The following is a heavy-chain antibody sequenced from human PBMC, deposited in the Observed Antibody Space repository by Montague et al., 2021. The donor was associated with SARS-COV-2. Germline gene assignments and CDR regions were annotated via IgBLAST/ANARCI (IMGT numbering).Heavy chain of an antibody. J-gene: IGHJ2*01. D-gene: IGHD5-24*01. CDR2: LHYRGST. CDR1: VDSIISNHWR. CDR3: ARHGEMATSVGWWFFDL. V-gene: IGHV4-39*01. Sequence: SETLSLTCAVYVDSIISNHWRWSGNRPPPGQWPKGIVSLHYRGSTNYNPSLKSRVTISVDTSMNQFSLKLSSVTAADTAVYYCARHGEMATSVGWWFFDLWGRGTLVTVSS.